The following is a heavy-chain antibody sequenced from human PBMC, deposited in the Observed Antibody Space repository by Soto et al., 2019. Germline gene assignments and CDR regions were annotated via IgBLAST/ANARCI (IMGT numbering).Heavy chain of an antibody. CDR2: INAGNGNT. CDR1: GYTFTSYA. V-gene: IGHV1-3*01. J-gene: IGHJ4*02. CDR3: ARVSSYCSSTSCPPSFDY. Sequence: ASVKVSCKASGYTFTSYAMHWVRQAPGHRLEWMGWINAGNGNTKYSQKFQGRVTITRDTSASTAYMELSSLRSEDTAVYYCARVSSYCSSTSCPPSFDYWGQGTLVTVSS. D-gene: IGHD2-2*01.